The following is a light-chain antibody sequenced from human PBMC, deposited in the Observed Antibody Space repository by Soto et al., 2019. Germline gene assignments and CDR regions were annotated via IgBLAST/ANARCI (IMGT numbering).Light chain of an antibody. CDR1: QTVSKY. CDR3: QERSKWPMVT. CDR2: DTS. V-gene: IGKV3-11*01. J-gene: IGKJ3*01. Sequence: EIVLTQSPATLSLSPGDRATLSCRASQTVSKYLAWYQQKPGQPPRLLVYDTSNRASGIPARFSGSGSGTDFTLTISSLEPEDFAVYYCQERSKWPMVTFGPGTKVD.